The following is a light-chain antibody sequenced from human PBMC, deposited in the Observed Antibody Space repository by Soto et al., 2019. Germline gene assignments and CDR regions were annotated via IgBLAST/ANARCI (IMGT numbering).Light chain of an antibody. J-gene: IGKJ4*01. CDR1: QNINTW. Sequence: SQMTQSPSTLSASVGDRVTITCRASQNINTWLAWYQHKPGKAPKVLIHKASSLQSGVPSRFSGTGSGTEFTLIINSLQPDDCATYYCQQYDSYPLTFCGGTKVEI. CDR2: KAS. CDR3: QQYDSYPLT. V-gene: IGKV1-5*03.